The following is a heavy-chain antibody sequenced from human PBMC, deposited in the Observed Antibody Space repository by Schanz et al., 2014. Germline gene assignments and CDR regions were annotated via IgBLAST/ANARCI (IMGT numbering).Heavy chain of an antibody. Sequence: QAQLMESGGGVVQPGRSLRLSCAAYGFTLSSYAMHWVRQAPGKGLEWVAVISYDGSNKYYADSVKGQFTISRDNSKNTLYLQMNTLRAEDTAVYYCARDRGYCSGGSCLTFDYWGQGTLVTVSS. V-gene: IGHV3-30-3*01. D-gene: IGHD2-15*01. CDR2: ISYDGSNK. CDR3: ARDRGYCSGGSCLTFDY. J-gene: IGHJ4*02. CDR1: GFTLSSYA.